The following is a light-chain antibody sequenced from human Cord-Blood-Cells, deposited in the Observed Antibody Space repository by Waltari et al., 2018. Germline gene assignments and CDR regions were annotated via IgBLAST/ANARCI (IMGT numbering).Light chain of an antibody. J-gene: IGKJ3*01. CDR3: QQYYSTPR. CDR2: WAS. CDR1: QSVLYSSNNKNY. Sequence: DIVMTQCPDSLAVSLGERATINCNYSQSVLYSSNNKNYLAWYQHKPGQPPKLLIYWASTRESGVPDRFSGSGSGTDFTLTISSLQAEDVAVYYCQQYYSTPRFGPGTKVDIK. V-gene: IGKV4-1*01.